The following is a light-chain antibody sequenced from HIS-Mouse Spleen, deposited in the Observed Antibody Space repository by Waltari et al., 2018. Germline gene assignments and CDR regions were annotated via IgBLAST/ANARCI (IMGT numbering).Light chain of an antibody. CDR3: SSYTSSSTLYV. CDR2: DVS. J-gene: IGLJ1*01. Sequence: QSALTQPASVSGSPGQPITISCTRPTSDVCGANLAPWYQQHPRKDPKLMIYDVSNRPSGVSNRFSGSKSGNTASLTISGLQAEDEADYYCSSYTSSSTLYVFGTGTKVTVL. CDR1: TSDVCGANL. V-gene: IGLV2-14*03.